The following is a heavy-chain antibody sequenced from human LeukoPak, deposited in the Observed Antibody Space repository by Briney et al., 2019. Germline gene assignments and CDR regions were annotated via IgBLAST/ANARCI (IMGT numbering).Heavy chain of an antibody. Sequence: GGALTLSCPPSGFTFRNYPMHGVRQAPARGQEGVAVISNDGSKKYYADSVKGRFTISRDNSKNTLYLQMNSLREEDTAVYYCARDPWGDYVWGRALGFDYWGQGTLVTVSS. CDR2: ISNDGSKK. CDR3: ARDPWGDYVWGRALGFDY. D-gene: IGHD3-16*01. CDR1: GFTFRNYP. J-gene: IGHJ4*02. V-gene: IGHV3-30-3*01.